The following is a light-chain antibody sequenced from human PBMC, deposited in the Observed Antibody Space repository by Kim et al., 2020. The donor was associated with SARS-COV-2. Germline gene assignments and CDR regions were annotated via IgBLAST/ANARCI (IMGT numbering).Light chain of an antibody. CDR2: GSS. CDR1: QGVNSK. V-gene: IGKV3-15*01. CDR3: QQYNNWPPLS. J-gene: IGKJ4*01. Sequence: SPGESATLYCRASQGVNSKLAWYQHKPGQPPRLLIFGSSTRATGIPARFSGSGSGTEFTLTISSLQSEDFAVYYCQQYNNWPPLSFGGGTKVDIK.